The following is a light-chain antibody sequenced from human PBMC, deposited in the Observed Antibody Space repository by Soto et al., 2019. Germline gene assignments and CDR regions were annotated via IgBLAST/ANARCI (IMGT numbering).Light chain of an antibody. CDR1: SSNIGAGYD. Sequence: QSVLTQPPSVSGAPGQRVTISCTGSSSNIGAGYDVHWYQQLPGTAPKLLIYGNSNRPSGVPDRFSGSKSGTSASLAITGLQAEDEADYYCQSYDSNLSADNYVFGTGTKLTVL. CDR2: GNS. V-gene: IGLV1-40*01. J-gene: IGLJ1*01. CDR3: QSYDSNLSADNYV.